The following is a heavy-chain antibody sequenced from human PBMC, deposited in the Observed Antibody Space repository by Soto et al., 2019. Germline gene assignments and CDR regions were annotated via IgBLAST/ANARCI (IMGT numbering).Heavy chain of an antibody. V-gene: IGHV4-39*01. J-gene: IGHJ3*02. Sequence: QLQLQESSPGLVEPSETLSLTCTVSGGSISSSSYYWGWIRQPPGKGLEWIGSIYYSGSTYYNPSLKSRVTISVDTSNNQFSLKLSSVTAADTAVYYCARSQLGGAFDIWGQGTMVTVSS. CDR2: IYYSGST. CDR3: ARSQLGGAFDI. CDR1: GGSISSSSYY. D-gene: IGHD6-6*01.